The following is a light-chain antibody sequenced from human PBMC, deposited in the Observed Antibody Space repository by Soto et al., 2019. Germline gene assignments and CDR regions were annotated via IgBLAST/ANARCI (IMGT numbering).Light chain of an antibody. CDR2: GNS. J-gene: IGLJ3*02. CDR1: SANIGAGYD. CDR3: QSYDSSLSGWV. Sequence: QSVLTQPPSVSGAPGQRVTISCTGSSANIGAGYDVHWYQQLPGTAPKLLIYGNSNRPSGVPDRCSGSKPGTSASLAITGLKAEDEADEYCQSYDSSLSGWVFGGGTKLTVL. V-gene: IGLV1-40*01.